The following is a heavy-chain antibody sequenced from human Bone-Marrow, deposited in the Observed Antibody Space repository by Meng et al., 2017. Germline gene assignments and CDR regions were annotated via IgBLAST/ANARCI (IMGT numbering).Heavy chain of an antibody. CDR2: VYHRGDT. CDR3: GRDQGRELINH. J-gene: IGHJ4*02. V-gene: IGHV4-4*02. Sequence: QVQLQESGPGLVKPSGTLSLTCTVSGDSISSDIWWSWVRQPPGKGLEWIGEVYHRGDTNYSPSLKSRVDISVDKSKNQFYLSLFSVTAADTAVYYCGRDQGRELINHWGQGTLVTVSS. CDR1: GDSISSDIW. D-gene: IGHD1-7*01.